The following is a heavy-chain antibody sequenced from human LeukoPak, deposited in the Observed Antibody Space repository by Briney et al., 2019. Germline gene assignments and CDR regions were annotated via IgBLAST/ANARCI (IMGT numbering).Heavy chain of an antibody. V-gene: IGHV3-48*03. CDR2: ISSSGSTI. CDR1: GFTFSTYE. J-gene: IGHJ4*02. CDR3: ARDRTTVTTFDY. D-gene: IGHD4-17*01. Sequence: GGSLRLSCAASGFTFSTYEMNWVRQAPGKGLEWVSYISSSGSTIYYADSVKGRFTISRDNAKNSLYLQMNSLRAEDTAVYYCARDRTTVTTFDYWGQGTLVTVSS.